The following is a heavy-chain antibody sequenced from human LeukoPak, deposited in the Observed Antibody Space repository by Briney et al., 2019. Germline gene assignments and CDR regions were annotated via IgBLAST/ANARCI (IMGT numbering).Heavy chain of an antibody. CDR1: GFTFSSSA. CDR3: AKQLGYCSDGSCYFPY. D-gene: IGHD2-15*01. V-gene: IGHV3-23*01. Sequence: GGSLRLSGAASGFTFSSSAMSWVRQAPGKGLEWVSAISNNGGYTYYADSVQGRFTISRDNSKSTLCLQMNSLRAEDTAVYYCAKQLGYCSDGSCYFPYWGQGTLVTVSS. CDR2: ISNNGGYT. J-gene: IGHJ4*02.